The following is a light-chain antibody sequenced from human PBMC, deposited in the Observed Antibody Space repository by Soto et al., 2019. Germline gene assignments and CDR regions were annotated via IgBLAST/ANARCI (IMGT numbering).Light chain of an antibody. Sequence: QPVLTQSPSASASLGASVKLTCTLSSGHSTYAIAWHQQQPEKGPRYLMKLNSDGSHSKGAGIPDRFSGSSSGAERYLTISSLQTEDEADYYCQTWGTGIQVIFGGGTKLTVL. CDR1: SGHSTYA. J-gene: IGLJ2*01. CDR2: LNSDGSH. V-gene: IGLV4-69*01. CDR3: QTWGTGIQVI.